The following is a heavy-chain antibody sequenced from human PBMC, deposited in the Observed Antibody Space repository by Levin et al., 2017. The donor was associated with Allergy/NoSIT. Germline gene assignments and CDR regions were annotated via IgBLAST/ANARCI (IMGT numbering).Heavy chain of an antibody. CDR1: GFTFDDYY. Sequence: GGSLRLSCTASGFTFDDYYMSWIRQAPGKGLEWVSYISSGGGYINYADSVKGRFTISRDNPKNSVFLQINSLREEDTAIYYCARGGGIVSTRFNWFSPWGRGSLVTVSS. D-gene: IGHD5/OR15-5a*01. CDR3: ARGGGIVSTRFNWFSP. J-gene: IGHJ5*02. V-gene: IGHV3-11*06. CDR2: ISSGGGYI.